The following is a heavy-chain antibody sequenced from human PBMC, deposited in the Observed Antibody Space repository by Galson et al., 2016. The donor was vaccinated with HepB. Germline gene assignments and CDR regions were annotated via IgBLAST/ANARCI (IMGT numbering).Heavy chain of an antibody. CDR2: SSHTGST. V-gene: IGHV4-34*01. CDR3: ARLKWPGTTLDY. Sequence: SETLSLTCGVYGGTLGGYYWSWIRQPPGKGLEWIGESSHTGSTNYNPSRKSRITISVDTSKNGFSLKLTSVTAAHTSLYYCARLKWPGTTLDYWGQGSLVTVSS. J-gene: IGHJ4*02. D-gene: IGHD1-1*01. CDR1: GGTLGGYY.